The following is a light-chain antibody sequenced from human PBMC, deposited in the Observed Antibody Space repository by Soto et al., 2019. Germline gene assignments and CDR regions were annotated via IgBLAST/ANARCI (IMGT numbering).Light chain of an antibody. Sequence: EIVLTQSPATLSLSPGERATLSCRASQSISFYLTWYQHKPGQAPRLLIYDASNGATGIPARFSGSGYGTDFTLTISSLEPEDFAVYYCQQRSNWPTFGQGTRWRL. CDR1: QSISFY. CDR2: DAS. CDR3: QQRSNWPT. V-gene: IGKV3-11*01. J-gene: IGKJ5*01.